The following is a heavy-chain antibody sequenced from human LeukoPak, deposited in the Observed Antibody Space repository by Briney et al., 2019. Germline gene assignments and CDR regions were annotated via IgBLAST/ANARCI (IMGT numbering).Heavy chain of an antibody. CDR2: ISAYNVNT. D-gene: IGHD1-26*01. J-gene: IGHJ6*04. V-gene: IGHV1-18*01. CDR1: GYTFTSYG. CDR3: ARDYSGYEGMDV. Sequence: ASVKVSCKASGYTFTSYGISWVRQAPGQGLEWMGWISAYNVNTNSAQNLQGRVTMTTDTSTSTTYMELRSLRSDDTAVYYCARDYSGYEGMDVWGKGTTVTVSS.